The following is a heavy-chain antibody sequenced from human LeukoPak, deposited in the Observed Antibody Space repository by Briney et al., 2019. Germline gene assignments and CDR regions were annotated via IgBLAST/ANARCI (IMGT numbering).Heavy chain of an antibody. J-gene: IGHJ4*02. CDR3: AKDRGDSSSSGCFDY. Sequence: PGRSLRLSCAASGFTFSSYAMHWVRQAPGKGLEWVAVISYDGSNKYYADSVKGRFTISRDNSKNTLYLQMNSLRAEDTAVYYCAKDRGDSSSSGCFDYWGQGTLVTVSS. D-gene: IGHD6-6*01. CDR2: ISYDGSNK. V-gene: IGHV3-30-3*01. CDR1: GFTFSSYA.